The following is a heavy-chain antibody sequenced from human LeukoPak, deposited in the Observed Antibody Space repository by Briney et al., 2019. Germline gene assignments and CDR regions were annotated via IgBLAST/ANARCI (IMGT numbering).Heavy chain of an antibody. D-gene: IGHD1-7*01. Sequence: QSGGSLRLSCAASGFTFSSYDMHWVRQATGKGLEWVSPIGTAGDPYYPGSVKGRFTISRENAKNSLYLQMNSLRAEDTAVYYCARDRTRPELNYYYGMDVWGQGTTVTVSS. CDR3: ARDRTRPELNYYYGMDV. J-gene: IGHJ6*02. CDR2: IGTAGDP. V-gene: IGHV3-13*05. CDR1: GFTFSSYD.